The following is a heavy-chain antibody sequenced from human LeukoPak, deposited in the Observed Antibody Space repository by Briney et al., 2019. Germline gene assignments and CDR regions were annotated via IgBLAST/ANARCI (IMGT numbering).Heavy chain of an antibody. D-gene: IGHD3-16*01. Sequence: SETLSLTCTVSDGSITNYYWSWIRQPPGKGLEWIGYIYNSGNTKYNPSLKSRVTISVDTSKNQFSLKLTSVTAADTAVYYRARGGEVSWFDPWGQGTLVTVSS. CDR2: IYNSGNT. CDR1: DGSITNYY. J-gene: IGHJ5*02. CDR3: ARGGEVSWFDP. V-gene: IGHV4-59*01.